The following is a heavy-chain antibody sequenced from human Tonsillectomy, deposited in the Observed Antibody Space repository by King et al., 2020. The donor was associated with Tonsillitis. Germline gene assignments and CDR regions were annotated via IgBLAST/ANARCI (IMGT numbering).Heavy chain of an antibody. CDR3: ASGEVGTLFHY. CDR1: GFTFSSYD. CDR2: ISSSGSAI. V-gene: IGHV3-48*03. Sequence: VQLVESGGGLVQPGGSLRLSCAASGFTFSSYDMNWVRQAPGKGLEWVSYISSSGSAIYYADSVKGRFTISRDNAKNSLYLQINNLRAEDMAVYYCASGEVGTLFHYWGQGTLVTVSS. J-gene: IGHJ4*02. D-gene: IGHD2-21*02.